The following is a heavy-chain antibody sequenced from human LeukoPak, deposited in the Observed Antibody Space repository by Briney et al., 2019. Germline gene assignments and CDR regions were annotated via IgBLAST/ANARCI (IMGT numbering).Heavy chain of an antibody. Sequence: GGSLRLSCAASGFTFGSYGMHWVRQAPGKGLEWVAVISYDGSNKYYADSVKGRFTISRDNSKNTLYLQMNSLRAEDTAVYYCAKANYRDRHDWYFDLWGRGTLVTVSS. CDR3: AKANYRDRHDWYFDL. CDR1: GFTFGSYG. D-gene: IGHD1-7*01. J-gene: IGHJ2*01. CDR2: ISYDGSNK. V-gene: IGHV3-30*18.